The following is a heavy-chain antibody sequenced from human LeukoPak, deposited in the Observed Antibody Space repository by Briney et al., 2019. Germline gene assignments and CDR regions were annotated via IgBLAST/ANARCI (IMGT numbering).Heavy chain of an antibody. D-gene: IGHD3-22*01. CDR1: GYTFTSYG. J-gene: IGHJ4*02. Sequence: GASVKVSCKASGYTFTSYGISWVRQAPGQGLAWMGWISAYNGNTNYAQKLHGRVTMTTDTSTRTAYMELRSLRSDDTAVYYCARQHDSSGYYYEDYWGQGTLVTVSS. V-gene: IGHV1-18*01. CDR3: ARQHDSSGYYYEDY. CDR2: ISAYNGNT.